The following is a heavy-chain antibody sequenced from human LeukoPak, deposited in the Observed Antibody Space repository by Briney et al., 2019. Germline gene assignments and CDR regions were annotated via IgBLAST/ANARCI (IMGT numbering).Heavy chain of an antibody. Sequence: PGGSLRLSCAASGFTFSSYGMHWVRQAPGKGLEWVAVIWYDGSNKYYADSVKGRFTISRDNSKNTLYLQMNSLRAEDTAVYYCAGGNYDFWSGYSYYFDYWGQGTLVTVSS. CDR3: AGGNYDFWSGYSYYFDY. CDR1: GFTFSSYG. V-gene: IGHV3-33*01. J-gene: IGHJ4*02. CDR2: IWYDGSNK. D-gene: IGHD3-3*01.